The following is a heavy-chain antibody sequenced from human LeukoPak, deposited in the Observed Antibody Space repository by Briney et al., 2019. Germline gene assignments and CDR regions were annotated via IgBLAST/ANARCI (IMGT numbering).Heavy chain of an antibody. J-gene: IGHJ4*02. CDR3: ARGPQNSGSYWSLFYYFDY. V-gene: IGHV1-69*13. CDR1: GYTFTSYG. Sequence: SVKVSCKASGYTFTSYGISWVRQAPGQGLEWMGGIIPIFGTANYAQKFQGRVTITADESTSTAYMELSSLRSEDTAVYYCARGPQNSGSYWSLFYYFDYWGQGTLVTVSS. CDR2: IIPIFGTA. D-gene: IGHD1-26*01.